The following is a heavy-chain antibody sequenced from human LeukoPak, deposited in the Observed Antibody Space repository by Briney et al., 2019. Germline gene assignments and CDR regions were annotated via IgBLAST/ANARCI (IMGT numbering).Heavy chain of an antibody. V-gene: IGHV4-59*01. CDR2: IYYSGST. CDR3: ARGWVEQWLVLNRGDNWFDP. D-gene: IGHD6-19*01. J-gene: IGHJ5*02. Sequence: SETLSLTCTVSGGSISSYYWSWIRQPPGKGLEWIGYIYYSGSTNYNPSLKSRVTISVDTSKNQFSLKLSSVTAADTAVYYCARGWVEQWLVLNRGDNWFDPWGQGTLVTVSS. CDR1: GGSISSYY.